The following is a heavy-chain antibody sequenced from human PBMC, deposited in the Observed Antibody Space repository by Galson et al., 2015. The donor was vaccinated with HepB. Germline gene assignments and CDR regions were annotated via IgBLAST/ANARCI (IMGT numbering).Heavy chain of an antibody. J-gene: IGHJ4*02. CDR3: ARSSSSGWHIFDY. Sequence: SVKVSCKASGYTFTSYDINWVRQATGQGLEWMGWMNPNSGNTGYAQKFQGRVTMTRNTSISTAYMELSSLRSEDTAVYYCARSSSSGWHIFDYWGQGTLVTVSS. CDR2: MNPNSGNT. V-gene: IGHV1-8*01. D-gene: IGHD6-19*01. CDR1: GYTFTSYD.